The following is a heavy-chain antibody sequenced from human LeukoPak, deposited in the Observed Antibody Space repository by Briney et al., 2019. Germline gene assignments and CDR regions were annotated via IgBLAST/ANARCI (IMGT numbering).Heavy chain of an antibody. Sequence: GGSLRLSCAASGFTFRNYAMSWGRQAPGKGLEWVSTISDSGCNTYYADSVRGRFTISRDNSKNTLSLQMNSLRVEDTALYYCAKDLGALTYGEGFWGQGTLVTVSS. J-gene: IGHJ4*02. CDR1: GFTFRNYA. CDR2: ISDSGCNT. V-gene: IGHV3-23*01. D-gene: IGHD3-16*01. CDR3: AKDLGALTYGEGF.